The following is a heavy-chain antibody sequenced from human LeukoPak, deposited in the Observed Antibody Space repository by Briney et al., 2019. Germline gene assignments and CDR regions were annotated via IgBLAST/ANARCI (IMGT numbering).Heavy chain of an antibody. J-gene: IGHJ5*02. D-gene: IGHD4-17*01. V-gene: IGHV3-48*03. CDR1: GFTFSSYE. CDR3: ARGGLGYYIWYNWFDP. Sequence: GGSLRLSCAASGFTFSSYEMNWVRQAPGKGLEWVSYISSSGSTIYYADSVKGRFTISRDNAKNSLYLKMNSLRAEDTAVYYCARGGLGYYIWYNWFDPWGQGTLVTVSS. CDR2: ISSSGSTI.